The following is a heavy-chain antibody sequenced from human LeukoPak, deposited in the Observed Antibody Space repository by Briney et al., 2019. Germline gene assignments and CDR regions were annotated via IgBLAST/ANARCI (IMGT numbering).Heavy chain of an antibody. V-gene: IGHV4-30-2*01. J-gene: IGHJ4*02. Sequence: PSETLSLTCTVSGGSISSGGYYWSWIRQPPGKGLEWIGYIYHSGSTYYNPSLKSRVTISVDRSKNQFSLKLSSVTAADTAVYYCASTTLDLPFNFDYWGQGTLVTVSS. D-gene: IGHD3-10*02. CDR2: IYHSGST. CDR3: ASTTLDLPFNFDY. CDR1: GGSISSGGYY.